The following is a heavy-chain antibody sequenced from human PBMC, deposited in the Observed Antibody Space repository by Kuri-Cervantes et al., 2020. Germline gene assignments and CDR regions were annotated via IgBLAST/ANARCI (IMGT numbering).Heavy chain of an antibody. CDR1: GYTFTSYD. V-gene: IGHV1-8*03. J-gene: IGHJ4*02. CDR3: ARGEGYCSGGSCYSWSIDY. D-gene: IGHD2-15*01. Sequence: ASVKVSCKASGYTFTSYDINWVRQATGQGLEWMGWINPNSGGTNYAQKFQGRVTITADKSTSTAYMELSSLRSEDTAVYYCARGEGYCSGGSCYSWSIDYWGQGTLVTVSS. CDR2: INPNSGGT.